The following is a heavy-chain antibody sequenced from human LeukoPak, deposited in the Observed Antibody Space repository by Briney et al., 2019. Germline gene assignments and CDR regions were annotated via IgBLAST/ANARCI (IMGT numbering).Heavy chain of an antibody. D-gene: IGHD5-18*01. CDR2: IYYSGST. Sequence: SETLSLTCAVYGGSFSGYYWSWIRQPPGKGLEWLGYIYYSGSTNYNPSLKSRVTISVDTSKNQFSLKLSSVTAADTAVYYCARQDTAMVVIDYWGQGTLVTVSS. V-gene: IGHV4-59*08. J-gene: IGHJ4*02. CDR1: GGSFSGYY. CDR3: ARQDTAMVVIDY.